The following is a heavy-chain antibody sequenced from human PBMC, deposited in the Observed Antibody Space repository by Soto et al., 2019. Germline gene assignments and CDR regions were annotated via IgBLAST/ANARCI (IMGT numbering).Heavy chain of an antibody. J-gene: IGHJ6*02. D-gene: IGHD5-18*01. CDR3: AKNKIQLWPSHYYGMDV. V-gene: IGHV3-23*01. CDR1: GFTFSSYA. CDR2: ISGSGGST. Sequence: EVQLLESGGGLVQPGGSLRLSCVASGFTFSSYAMSWVRQAPGKGLEWVSAISGSGGSTYYADSVKGRFTISRDNSKNTLYLQMNSLRAEDTAVYYCAKNKIQLWPSHYYGMDVWGQGTTVTVSS.